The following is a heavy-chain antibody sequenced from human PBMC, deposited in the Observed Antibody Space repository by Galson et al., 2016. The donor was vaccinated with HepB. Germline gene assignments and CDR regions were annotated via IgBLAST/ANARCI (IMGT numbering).Heavy chain of an antibody. CDR3: STLNPASPYFDY. V-gene: IGHV3-53*01. CDR1: EFTVSNNY. J-gene: IGHJ4*02. Sequence: SLRLSCAASEFTVSNNYMSWVRQAPGKGLEWVSLIYSGGNTRYADSVKGRFTISRDNSKNTVYLQMNSLGAEDTAVYYCSTLNPASPYFDYWGQGTLVTVSS. CDR2: IYSGGNT.